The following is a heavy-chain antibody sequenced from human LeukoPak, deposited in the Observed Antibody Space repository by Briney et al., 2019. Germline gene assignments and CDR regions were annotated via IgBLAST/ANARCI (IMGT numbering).Heavy chain of an antibody. CDR2: IIPIFGTA. V-gene: IGHV1-69*13. D-gene: IGHD5-18*01. J-gene: IGHJ4*02. CDR1: GGTFSSYA. Sequence: ASVKVSCKASGGTFSSYAISWMRQAPGQGLEWMGGIIPIFGTANYAQKFQGRVTITADESTSTAYMELSSLRSEDTAVYYCARYDVDTAMVALDYWGQGTLVTVSS. CDR3: ARYDVDTAMVALDY.